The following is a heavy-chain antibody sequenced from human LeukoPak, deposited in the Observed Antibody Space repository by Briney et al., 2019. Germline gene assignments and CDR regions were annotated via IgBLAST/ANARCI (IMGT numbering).Heavy chain of an antibody. J-gene: IGHJ4*02. CDR1: GGSISSGSYY. D-gene: IGHD3-3*01. Sequence: SETLSLTCTVSGGSISSGSYYWSWIRQPPGKGLEWIGEINHSGSTNYNPSLKSRVTISVDTSKNQFSLKLSSVTAADTAVYYCARGPRVLPVGVLRFLEWLAFDYWGQGTLVTVSS. CDR2: INHSGST. V-gene: IGHV4-39*07. CDR3: ARGPRVLPVGVLRFLEWLAFDY.